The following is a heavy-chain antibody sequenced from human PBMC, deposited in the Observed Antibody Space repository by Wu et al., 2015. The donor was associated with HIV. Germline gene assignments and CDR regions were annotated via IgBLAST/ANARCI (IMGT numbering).Heavy chain of an antibody. V-gene: IGHV1-18*01. CDR3: ARDLVPYYGGNSCLDY. CDR2: ISANNGNT. D-gene: IGHD4-23*01. J-gene: IGHJ4*02. CDR1: GYTFSSYF. Sequence: QVQLVQSGAEMKKPGASVKVSCKASGYTFSSYFLHWVRQAPGQGLEWMGWISANNGNTLHAQKFQGRVTMTTDTSTNTAYMEMASLKSDDTAVYFCARDLVPYYGGNSCLDYWGQGTLVTVSS.